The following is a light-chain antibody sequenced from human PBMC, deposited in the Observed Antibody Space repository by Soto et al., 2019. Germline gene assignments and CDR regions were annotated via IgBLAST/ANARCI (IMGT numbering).Light chain of an antibody. CDR2: KAS. V-gene: IGKV1-5*03. J-gene: IGKJ2*01. CDR1: QSITTW. CDR3: QHYNIYPYT. Sequence: DIQMTQSPSTLSASVGDRVTITCRASQSITTWLAWYQQQPGKAPKLLIYKASTLESGVPSRFSGSGSGTEFTLTISSLQPDDSATYYCQHYNIYPYTFGQGTKLEIK.